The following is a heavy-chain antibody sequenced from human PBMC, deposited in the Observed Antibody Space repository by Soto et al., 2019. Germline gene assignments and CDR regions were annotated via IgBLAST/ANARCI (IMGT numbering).Heavy chain of an antibody. CDR2: INHSGST. CDR1: GGSFSGYY. CDR3: ARGGLRLLERDPYSSSWGGEYYYYGMDV. Sequence: SETLSLTCALYGGSFSGYYWSWIRQPPGKGLEWIGEINHSGSTNYNPSLKSRVTISVDTSKNQFSLNLSSVTAADTAVYYCARGGLRLLERDPYSSSWGGEYYYYGMDVWGQGTKVTVSS. V-gene: IGHV4-34*01. J-gene: IGHJ6*02. D-gene: IGHD6-13*01.